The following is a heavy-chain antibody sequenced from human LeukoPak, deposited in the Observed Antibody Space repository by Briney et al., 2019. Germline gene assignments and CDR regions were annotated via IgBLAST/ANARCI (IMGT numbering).Heavy chain of an antibody. Sequence: PGGSLRLSCAASGFTFSSYAMHWVRQAPGKGLEWVAVISYDGSNKYYADSVKGRFTISRDNSKNTLYLQMNSLRAEDTAVYYCARGGSSWYWDYWGRGTLVTVSS. D-gene: IGHD6-13*01. V-gene: IGHV3-30-3*01. CDR3: ARGGSSWYWDY. CDR1: GFTFSSYA. J-gene: IGHJ4*02. CDR2: ISYDGSNK.